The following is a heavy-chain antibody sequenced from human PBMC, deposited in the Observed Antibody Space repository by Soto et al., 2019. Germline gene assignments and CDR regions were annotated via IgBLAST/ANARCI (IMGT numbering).Heavy chain of an antibody. D-gene: IGHD3-22*01. CDR3: ATDMTYYYDSSGYYDY. J-gene: IGHJ4*02. Sequence: QVQLVESGGGVVHPGRSLRLSCAASGFTFSSYGMHWVRQAPGKGLEWVAVISYDGSNKYYADSVKGRFTISRDNSKNTLSLQMNSLRAEDTAVYYCATDMTYYYDSSGYYDYWGQGTLVTASS. CDR2: ISYDGSNK. CDR1: GFTFSSYG. V-gene: IGHV3-30*03.